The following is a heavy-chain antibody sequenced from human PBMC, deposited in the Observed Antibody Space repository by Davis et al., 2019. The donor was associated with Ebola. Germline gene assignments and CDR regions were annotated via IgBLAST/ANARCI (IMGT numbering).Heavy chain of an antibody. CDR1: GDSVPSGG. V-gene: IGHV6-1*01. Sequence: PSETLSLTCAISGDSVPSGGWNWIRQSPSRGLEWLGRTYYSSKWYNDYAVSVQSRITINPDTSKNQFSLQLNAVTPEDTAGYYCVRGWLRSAFDYWGQGTLVTVSS. D-gene: IGHD5-12*01. J-gene: IGHJ4*02. CDR2: TYYSSKWYN. CDR3: VRGWLRSAFDY.